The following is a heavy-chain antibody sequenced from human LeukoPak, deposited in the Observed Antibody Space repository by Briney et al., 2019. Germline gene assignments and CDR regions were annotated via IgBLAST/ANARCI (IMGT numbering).Heavy chain of an antibody. CDR1: GFTFKSYA. CDR2: IGGSGGRT. Sequence: GGSLRLSCSASGFTFKSYAMNWVRQAPGKGLEWVSSIGGSGGRTYYADSVTGRFSISRDNSKNTLYLQMNSLRAEDTAVYYCASSTLAYCGGDCLPRGYAFDIWGQGTMVTVSS. CDR3: ASSTLAYCGGDCLPRGYAFDI. J-gene: IGHJ3*02. V-gene: IGHV3-23*01. D-gene: IGHD2-21*02.